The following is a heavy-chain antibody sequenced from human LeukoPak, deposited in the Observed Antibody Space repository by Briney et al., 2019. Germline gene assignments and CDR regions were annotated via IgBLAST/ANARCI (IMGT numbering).Heavy chain of an antibody. J-gene: IGHJ4*02. CDR3: AKDFLGYSSGWTFDY. D-gene: IGHD6-19*01. CDR2: IYSGGST. Sequence: AGGSLRLSCAASGFTVSSNYMSWVRQAPGKGLEWVSVIYSGGSTYYADSVKGRFTISRDNSKNTLYLQMNSLRAEDTAVYYCAKDFLGYSSGWTFDYWGQGTLVTVSS. CDR1: GFTVSSNY. V-gene: IGHV3-53*05.